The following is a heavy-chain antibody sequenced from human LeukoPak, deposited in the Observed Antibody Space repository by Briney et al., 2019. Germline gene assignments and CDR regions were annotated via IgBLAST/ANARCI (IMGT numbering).Heavy chain of an antibody. V-gene: IGHV3-21*01. J-gene: IGHJ5*02. CDR1: GFTFSSYS. CDR2: ISSSSSYI. Sequence: GGSLRLSCAASGFTFSSYSMNWVRQAPGKGLEWVSSISSSSSYIYYADSVKGRFTISRDYAKNSLYLQMNSLRAEDTAVYYCASSYYDGSGYKPTPTYNWFDPWGQGTLVTVSS. CDR3: ASSYYDGSGYKPTPTYNWFDP. D-gene: IGHD3-22*01.